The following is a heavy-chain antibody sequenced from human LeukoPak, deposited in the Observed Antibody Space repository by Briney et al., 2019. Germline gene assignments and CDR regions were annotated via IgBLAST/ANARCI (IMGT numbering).Heavy chain of an antibody. Sequence: GGSLRLSCAASRFTFSSYSMNWVRQAPGKGLEWVANIKQDGSEKYYVDSVKGRFTISRDNAKNSLYLQMNSLRAEDTAVYYCARDGLNLVATIDIDYWGQGTLVTVSS. CDR3: ARDGLNLVATIDIDY. J-gene: IGHJ4*02. CDR1: RFTFSSYS. D-gene: IGHD5-12*01. V-gene: IGHV3-7*01. CDR2: IKQDGSEK.